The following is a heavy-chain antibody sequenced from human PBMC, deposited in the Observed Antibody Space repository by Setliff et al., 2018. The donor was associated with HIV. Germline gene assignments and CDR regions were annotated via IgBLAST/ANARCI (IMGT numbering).Heavy chain of an antibody. Sequence: GASVKVSCKASGYTFTGYYMHWVRQAPGQGLEWMGWINPNNGGTNYAQKFQGRVTMTRDTSISTAYMELSRLRSDDTAVYYCARHTGEGSTTIDYWGQGTLVTVSS. CDR1: GYTFTGYY. J-gene: IGHJ4*02. V-gene: IGHV1-2*02. CDR3: ARHTGEGSTTIDY. CDR2: INPNNGGT. D-gene: IGHD3-16*01.